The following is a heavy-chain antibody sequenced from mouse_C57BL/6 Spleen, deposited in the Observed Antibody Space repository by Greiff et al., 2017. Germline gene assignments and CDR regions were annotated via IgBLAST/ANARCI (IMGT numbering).Heavy chain of an antibody. Sequence: VQLVESGAELVKPGASVKISCKASGYAFSSYWMNWVKQRPGKGLEWIGQIYPGDGDTNYNGKFKGKATLTADKSSTTAYMQLSSLTSEDSAVYFCARNPARGYYENFDVWGTGTTVTVSS. V-gene: IGHV1-80*01. CDR3: ARNPARGYYENFDV. CDR1: GYAFSSYW. CDR2: IYPGDGDT. D-gene: IGHD2-3*01. J-gene: IGHJ1*03.